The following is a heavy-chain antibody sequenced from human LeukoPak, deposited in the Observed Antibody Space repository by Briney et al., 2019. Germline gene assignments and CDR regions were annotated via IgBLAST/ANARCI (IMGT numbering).Heavy chain of an antibody. D-gene: IGHD4/OR15-4a*01. Sequence: SETLSLTCAVYGGSFSGYYWSWIRQPPGKGLEWIGEINHSGSTNYNPSLKSRVTISVDKSKNQFSLRLSSMTAADTAVYYCARRFGYGVVGGYFDYWGQGTLVTVSS. V-gene: IGHV4-34*01. CDR2: INHSGST. CDR3: ARRFGYGVVGGYFDY. CDR1: GGSFSGYY. J-gene: IGHJ4*02.